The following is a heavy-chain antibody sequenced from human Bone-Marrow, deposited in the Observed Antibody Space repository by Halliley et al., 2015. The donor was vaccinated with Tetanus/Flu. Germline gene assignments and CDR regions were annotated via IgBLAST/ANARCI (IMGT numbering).Heavy chain of an antibody. CDR3: ARDEYGSGSYGREYYFGMDV. V-gene: IGHV4-31*02. CDR2: GST. D-gene: IGHD3-10*01. J-gene: IGHJ6*02. Sequence: GSTSYNPSLKSRVTISVDTSKNQFSLKLSSVIAADTAVYYCARDEYGSGSYGREYYFGMDVWGQGTTVIVSS.